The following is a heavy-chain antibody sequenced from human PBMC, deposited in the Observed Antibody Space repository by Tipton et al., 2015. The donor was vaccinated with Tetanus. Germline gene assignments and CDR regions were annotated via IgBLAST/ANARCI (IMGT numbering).Heavy chain of an antibody. D-gene: IGHD2-21*01. V-gene: IGHV4-59*01. CDR2: IYTVGNVGRP. Sequence: LVQPSETLSLTCSVSGDSIKNYYWNWIRQTPGKGMEWIGYIYTVGNVGRPTYNPSLQSRVTVSVDTSKNQFSLKVASLTAADTAVYYCARGFCGGVGCHRGGNWFDPWGPGTLVTVSS. CDR1: GDSIKNYY. CDR3: ARGFCGGVGCHRGGNWFDP. J-gene: IGHJ5*02.